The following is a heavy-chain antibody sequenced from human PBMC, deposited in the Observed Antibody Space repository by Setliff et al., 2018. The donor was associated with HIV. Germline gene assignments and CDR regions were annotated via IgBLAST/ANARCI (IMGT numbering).Heavy chain of an antibody. Sequence: GGSLRLSCAASGLIFSSYWMSWVRQAPGKGLEWVANIKQDGSEKYYVDSVKGRFTISRDNAKNSLYLQMNSLRTEDTAMYYCARDVRWNQDGGGYWGQGTLVTVSS. D-gene: IGHD1-1*01. CDR2: IKQDGSEK. CDR1: GLIFSSYW. V-gene: IGHV3-7*03. J-gene: IGHJ4*02. CDR3: ARDVRWNQDGGGY.